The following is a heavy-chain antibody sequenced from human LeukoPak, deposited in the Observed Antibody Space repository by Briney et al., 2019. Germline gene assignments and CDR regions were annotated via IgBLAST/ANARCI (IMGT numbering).Heavy chain of an antibody. CDR1: GGSISSYY. Sequence: PSETLSLTCTVSGGSISSYYWSWIRQPPGKGLEWIGYIYYSGSTNYNPSLKSRVTISVDTSKNQSSLKLSSVTAADTAVYYCAGNRFGELLSFDYWGQGTLVTVSS. V-gene: IGHV4-59*01. D-gene: IGHD3-10*01. J-gene: IGHJ4*02. CDR3: AGNRFGELLSFDY. CDR2: IYYSGST.